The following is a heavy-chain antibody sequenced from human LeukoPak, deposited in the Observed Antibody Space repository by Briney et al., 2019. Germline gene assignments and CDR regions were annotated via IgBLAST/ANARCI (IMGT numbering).Heavy chain of an antibody. CDR2: MNQDGSEQ. D-gene: IGHD3-9*01. J-gene: IGHJ4*02. CDR1: GFTFSTYW. V-gene: IGHV3-7*01. CDR3: AKVSFGSDSVMTGYYDYFDY. Sequence: PGGSLRLSCAASGFTFSTYWMTWVRQAPGKGLEWVATMNQDGSEQLYMDSVKGRFIISRDNAKNSLHLQMNSLRAEDAAVYYCAKVSFGSDSVMTGYYDYFDYWGQGTLVTVSS.